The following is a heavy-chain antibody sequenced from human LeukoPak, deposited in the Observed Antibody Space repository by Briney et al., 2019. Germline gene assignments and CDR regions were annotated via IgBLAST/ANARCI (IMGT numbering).Heavy chain of an antibody. J-gene: IGHJ3*02. V-gene: IGHV3-21*01. CDR2: ISSSSSYI. D-gene: IGHD6-19*01. CDR1: GFTFSSYS. Sequence: PGGSLRLSCAASGFTFSSYSMNWVRQAPGKGLEWVSSISSSSSYIYYADSVKGRFTISRDNAKYSLYLQMNSLRAEDTAVYYCASGYSSGWSLDAFDIWGQGTMVTVSS. CDR3: ASGYSSGWSLDAFDI.